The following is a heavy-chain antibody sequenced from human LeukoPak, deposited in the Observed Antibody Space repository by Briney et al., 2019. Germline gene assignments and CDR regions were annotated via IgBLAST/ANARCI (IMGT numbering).Heavy chain of an antibody. J-gene: IGHJ4*02. CDR2: INHSGST. CDR3: ATQPIPLYGETYMPRVFDY. CDR1: GGSFSGYY. D-gene: IGHD2-21*01. Sequence: PSETLSLTCAVYGGSFSGYYWSWIRQPPGKGLEWIGEINHSGSTNYNPSLKSRVTLSVDTSKNQFSLKLSSVTAADTAVYYCATQPIPLYGETYMPRVFDYWGQGTLVTVSS. V-gene: IGHV4-34*01.